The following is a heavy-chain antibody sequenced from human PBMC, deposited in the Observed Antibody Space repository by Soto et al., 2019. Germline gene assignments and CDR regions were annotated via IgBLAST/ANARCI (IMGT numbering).Heavy chain of an antibody. V-gene: IGHV4-4*02. CDR3: ARDLERYSSVTSCHAMDV. D-gene: IGHD2-15*01. CDR1: GGSIRSTNW. Sequence: XSLTCVVSGGSIRSTNWWAWVRQTPGKGLEWIGEVYHNGTSNYNPSLKGRATISVDRSKDQVSLRLNSVIDADTAVYYCARDLERYSSVTSCHAMDVWGQGTTVTVYS. CDR2: VYHNGTS. J-gene: IGHJ6*02.